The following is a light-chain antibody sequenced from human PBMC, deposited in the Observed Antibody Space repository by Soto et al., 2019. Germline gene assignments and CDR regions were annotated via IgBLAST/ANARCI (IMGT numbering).Light chain of an antibody. V-gene: IGKV3-11*01. J-gene: IGKJ2*01. CDR1: QSVNSN. CDR3: QQRSNWPPYT. Sequence: EIVLTQSPATLSLSPGERATLSCRASQSVNSNLAWYQQKPGQAPRLLIFDASNRATGIPARFSGSGSGTDFTRTISSLEPEDFAVYYCQQRSNWPPYTCGQGTKLEIK. CDR2: DAS.